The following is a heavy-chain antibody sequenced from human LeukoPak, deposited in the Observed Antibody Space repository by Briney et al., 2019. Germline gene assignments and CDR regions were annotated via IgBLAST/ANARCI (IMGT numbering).Heavy chain of an antibody. J-gene: IGHJ4*02. V-gene: IGHV3-23*01. CDR3: AKRSGYTTGWFFDF. Sequence: GGSLKLSCAASGFSFSSYAMSWVRQAPGKGLEWASSISGSGNNTYYAESVKGRLTISRDNSKNTLFLQMNSLRAEDTAVFYCAKRSGYTTGWFFDFWGQGTLVTVSS. CDR2: ISGSGNNT. D-gene: IGHD6-19*01. CDR1: GFSFSSYA.